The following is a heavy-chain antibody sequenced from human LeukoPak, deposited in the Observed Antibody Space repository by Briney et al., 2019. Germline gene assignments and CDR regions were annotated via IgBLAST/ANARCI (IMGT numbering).Heavy chain of an antibody. CDR2: INPNSGGT. V-gene: IGHV1-2*04. CDR3: AREDTAAGYDY. D-gene: IGHD6-13*01. CDR1: GYTFTGYY. Sequence: ASVKVSCKASGYTFTGYYMHWVRQAPGQGLEWMGWINPNSGGTNYAQKFQGWVTMTRDASISTAYMELSRLRSDDTAVYYCAREDTAAGYDYWGQGTLVTVSS. J-gene: IGHJ4*02.